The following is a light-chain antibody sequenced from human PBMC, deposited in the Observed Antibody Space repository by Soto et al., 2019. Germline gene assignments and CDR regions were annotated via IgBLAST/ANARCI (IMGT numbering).Light chain of an antibody. V-gene: IGLV2-23*01. CDR2: EGG. CDR3: CSFALRSTLI. CDR1: SSDVGNYNL. Sequence: QSALTQPASVSGSPGQSITISCTGTSSDVGNYNLVSWYQPYPGKAPKLMIYEGGKRPSGVSNRFSGSKSGNTASLTISGLQAEDEADYYCCSFALRSTLIFGGGTKVTVL. J-gene: IGLJ2*01.